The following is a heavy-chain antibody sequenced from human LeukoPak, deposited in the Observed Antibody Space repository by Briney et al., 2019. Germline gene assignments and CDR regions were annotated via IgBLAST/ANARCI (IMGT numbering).Heavy chain of an antibody. CDR2: INHSGST. Sequence: PSETLSLTCAVYGGSFSGYYWSWIRQPPGKGLEWIGEINHSGSTNYNPSLKSRVTISIDTSSNQFSLKLSSVTAADTAVYYCARGDSSGWAFWVYWGQGTLVTVSS. CDR1: GGSFSGYY. CDR3: ARGDSSGWAFWVY. D-gene: IGHD6-19*01. V-gene: IGHV4-34*01. J-gene: IGHJ4*02.